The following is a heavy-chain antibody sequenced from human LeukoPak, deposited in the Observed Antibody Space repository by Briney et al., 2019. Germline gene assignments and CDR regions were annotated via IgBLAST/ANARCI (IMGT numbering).Heavy chain of an antibody. CDR2: IYTSGST. V-gene: IGHV4-61*02. Sequence: SETLSLTCSVSGGSISSSSFYWGWIRQPAGKGLEWIGRIYTSGSTNYNPSLKSRVTISGDTSKNQFSLRLSSVTAADTAVYYCARASYSYDINGWVPFDYWGQGTLVTVSS. CDR3: ARASYSYDINGWVPFDY. J-gene: IGHJ4*02. CDR1: GGSISSSSFY. D-gene: IGHD3-22*01.